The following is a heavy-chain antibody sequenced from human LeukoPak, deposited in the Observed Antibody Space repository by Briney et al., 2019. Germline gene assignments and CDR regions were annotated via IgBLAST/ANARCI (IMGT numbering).Heavy chain of an antibody. V-gene: IGHV3-74*01. J-gene: IGHJ3*02. D-gene: IGHD3-3*01. CDR3: AKLPIFGVVRFTMDAFDI. Sequence: PGGSLRLSCAASGFTFSNYWMHWVRQAPGKGLVWVSRINTDGSSTNYADSVKGRFTISRDNAKNTVYLQMNSLRAEDTAVYYCAKLPIFGVVRFTMDAFDIWGQGTMVTVSS. CDR2: INTDGSST. CDR1: GFTFSNYW.